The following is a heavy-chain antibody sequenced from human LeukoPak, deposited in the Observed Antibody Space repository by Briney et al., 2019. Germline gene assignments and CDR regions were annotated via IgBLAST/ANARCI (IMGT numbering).Heavy chain of an antibody. J-gene: IGHJ5*02. V-gene: IGHV1-8*03. D-gene: IGHD7-27*01. CDR1: GYTFTSYD. CDR3: ARGLGPRIRGWFDP. Sequence: ASVKVSCKASGYTFTSYDINWVRQATGQGLEWMGWMNPNSGNTGYAQKFQGRVTITRNTSISTAYMELSSPRSEDTAVYYCARGLGPRIRGWFDPWGQGTLVTVSS. CDR2: MNPNSGNT.